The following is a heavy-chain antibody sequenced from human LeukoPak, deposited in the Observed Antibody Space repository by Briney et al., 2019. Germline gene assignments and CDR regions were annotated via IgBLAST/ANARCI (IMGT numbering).Heavy chain of an antibody. CDR1: GFTFNIYV. CDR2: VSYDGNNK. CDR3: AKNGVGATWGNYFDY. Sequence: GGSLTLSCAASGFTFNIYVMHWVRQAPGKGLEWVAVVSYDGNNKYSADSVKGRFTISRDNSKNTLYLQMNSLRADDTAVYYCAKNGVGATWGNYFDYWGQGTLVTVSS. V-gene: IGHV3-30*04. D-gene: IGHD1-26*01. J-gene: IGHJ4*02.